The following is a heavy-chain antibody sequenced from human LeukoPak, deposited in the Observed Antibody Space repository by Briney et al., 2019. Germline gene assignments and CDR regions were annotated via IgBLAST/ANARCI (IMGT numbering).Heavy chain of an antibody. CDR2: IYYSGST. D-gene: IGHD6-6*01. V-gene: IGHV4-39*01. CDR3: ASYPKEQLVYYYMDV. Sequence: SETLSLTCTVSGGSISSSSYYWGWIRQPPGKGLEWIGSIYYSGSTYYNPSLKSRVTISVDTSKNQFSLKLSSVTAADTAVYYCASYPKEQLVYYYMDVWGKGTTVTVSS. J-gene: IGHJ6*03. CDR1: GGSISSSSYY.